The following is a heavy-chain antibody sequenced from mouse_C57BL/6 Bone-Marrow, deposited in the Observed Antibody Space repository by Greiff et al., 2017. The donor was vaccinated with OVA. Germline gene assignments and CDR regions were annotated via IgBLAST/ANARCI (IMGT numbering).Heavy chain of an antibody. Sequence: QVQLQQSEAELVRPGASVTLSCKASGYTFTDYEMHWVKQTPVHGLEWIGAIDPETGGTAYNQKFKGKAILTADKSSSTAYMELRSLTSEDSAVYYCTRAGYYGAWFAYWGQGTLVTVSA. V-gene: IGHV1-15*01. CDR2: IDPETGGT. J-gene: IGHJ3*01. CDR3: TRAGYYGAWFAY. CDR1: GYTFTDYE. D-gene: IGHD1-1*01.